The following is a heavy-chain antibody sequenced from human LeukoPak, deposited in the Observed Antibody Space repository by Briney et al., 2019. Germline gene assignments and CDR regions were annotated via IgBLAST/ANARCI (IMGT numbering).Heavy chain of an antibody. CDR1: GFTLSNYE. Sequence: GGSLGLSCAPSGFTLSNYEMNWVRLTPGKGLEWISYITKGGATVLYAESVKGRFTISRDNANSSLYLQMNSLRAEDTAVYFCARLSVSITRRFDLWGQGTLVTVSS. CDR3: ARLSVSITRRFDL. V-gene: IGHV3-48*03. D-gene: IGHD3-3*01. J-gene: IGHJ5*02. CDR2: ITKGGATV.